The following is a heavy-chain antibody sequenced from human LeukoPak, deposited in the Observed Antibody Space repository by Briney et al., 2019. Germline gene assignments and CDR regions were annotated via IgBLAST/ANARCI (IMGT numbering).Heavy chain of an antibody. D-gene: IGHD3-22*01. CDR1: GITLSNYG. J-gene: IGHJ4*02. CDR2: ISGSGGRT. Sequence: GGSLRLSCAVSGITLSNYGMSWVRQAPGKGLEWVAGISGSGGRTNYADSVKGRFTISRDNPKNTLYLQMNSLRAEDTAVYFCAKRGVVIRVILVGFHKEAYYFDSWGQGALVTVSS. CDR3: AKRGVVIRVILVGFHKEAYYFDS. V-gene: IGHV3-23*01.